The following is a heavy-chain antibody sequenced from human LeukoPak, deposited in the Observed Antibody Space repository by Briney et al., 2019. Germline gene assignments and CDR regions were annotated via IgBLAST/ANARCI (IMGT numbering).Heavy chain of an antibody. CDR1: GGSMRGYY. CDR3: ATADSSGYYPFDY. V-gene: IGHV4-59*01. Sequence: SETLSLTCTVSGGSMRGYYWSWIRQPPGKGLEWIGYIYYSGSTNYNPSLKSRVTISVDTSKNQFSLKLSSVTAADTAVYYCATADSSGYYPFDYWGQGTLVTVSS. CDR2: IYYSGST. J-gene: IGHJ4*02. D-gene: IGHD3-22*01.